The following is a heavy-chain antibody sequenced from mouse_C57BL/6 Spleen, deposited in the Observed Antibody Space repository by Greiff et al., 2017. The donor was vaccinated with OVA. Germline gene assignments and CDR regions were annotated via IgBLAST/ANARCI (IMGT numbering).Heavy chain of an antibody. CDR1: GFTFSDYY. V-gene: IGHV5-16*01. D-gene: IGHD4-1*01. CDR3: AREPGTGYFDY. J-gene: IGHJ2*01. CDR2: INYDGSST. Sequence: EVHLVESEGGLVQPGSSMKLSCTASGFTFSDYYMAWVRQVPEKGLEWVANINYDGSSTYYLDSLKSRFIISRDNAKNILYLQMSSLKSEDTATYYCAREPGTGYFDYWGQGTTLTVSS.